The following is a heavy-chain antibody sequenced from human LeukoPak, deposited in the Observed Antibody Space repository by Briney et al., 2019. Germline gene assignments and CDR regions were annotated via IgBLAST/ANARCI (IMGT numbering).Heavy chain of an antibody. D-gene: IGHD3-10*02. CDR2: IYPGDSDS. Sequence: LGESLKISCQGSGYSFTSYWIGWVRQMPGKGLEWMGIIYPGDSDSRYSPSFQGQVTISADKSISTAYLQWSSLKASDTAMYYCARESGVRGVIGYFDYWGQGTLVTVSS. CDR3: ARESGVRGVIGYFDY. J-gene: IGHJ4*02. CDR1: GYSFTSYW. V-gene: IGHV5-51*01.